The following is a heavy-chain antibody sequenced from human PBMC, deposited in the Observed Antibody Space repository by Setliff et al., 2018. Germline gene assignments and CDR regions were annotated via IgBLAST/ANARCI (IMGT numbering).Heavy chain of an antibody. CDR1: GGSIDSPY. J-gene: IGHJ3*02. D-gene: IGHD3-3*01. Sequence: SETLSLTCSVSGGSIDSPYWSWIRQPPGKGLEWIGSIYYSGNTNYNRSLKSRVTISIDTSKNQFSLKLSSVTAADTAVYHCARGKTFFGAFIRAFDIWGQGRMVTVSS. CDR2: IYYSGNT. V-gene: IGHV4-59*11. CDR3: ARGKTFFGAFIRAFDI.